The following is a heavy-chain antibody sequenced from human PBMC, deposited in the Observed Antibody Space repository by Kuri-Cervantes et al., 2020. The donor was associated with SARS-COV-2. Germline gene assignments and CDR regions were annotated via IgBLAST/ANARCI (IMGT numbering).Heavy chain of an antibody. CDR3: AVLSNWGFPLDY. V-gene: IGHV3-74*01. CDR2: INSDGSST. J-gene: IGHJ4*02. CDR1: GFTFDDYG. Sequence: GGSLRPSFAASGFTFDDYGMSWVRQAPGKGLVWVSRINSDGSSTSYADSVKGRFTISRDNAKNTLYLQMNSLRAEDTAVYYCAVLSNWGFPLDYWGQGTLVTVSS. D-gene: IGHD7-27*01.